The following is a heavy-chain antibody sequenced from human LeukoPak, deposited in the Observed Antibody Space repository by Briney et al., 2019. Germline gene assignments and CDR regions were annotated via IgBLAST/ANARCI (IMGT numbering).Heavy chain of an antibody. Sequence: ETLSLTCAVSGGSISSSNWWSWVRQAPGKGLVWVSRVNTDESRTNYADSVKGRFTISRDNAKNTVYLQMNSLRAEDTAVYYCARGASGSYYVDYWGQGILVTVSS. J-gene: IGHJ4*02. D-gene: IGHD1-26*01. CDR2: VNTDESRT. V-gene: IGHV3-74*01. CDR1: GGSISSSNW. CDR3: ARGASGSYYVDY.